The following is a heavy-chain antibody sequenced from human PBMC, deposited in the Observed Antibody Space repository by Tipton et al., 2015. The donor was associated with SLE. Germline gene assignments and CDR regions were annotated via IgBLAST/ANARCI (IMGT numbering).Heavy chain of an antibody. D-gene: IGHD3-10*01. CDR2: IYTSGST. J-gene: IGHJ4*02. CDR3: ARGVVQGVPFDY. CDR1: GGSISSTSYY. Sequence: TLSLTCTVSGGSISSTSYYWTWIRQPAGKGLEWIGHIYTSGSTNYNPSLKSRVTISIDTSKNQFSLKRSSVTAADTAVYYCARGVVQGVPFDYWGQGTLVTVSS. V-gene: IGHV4-61*09.